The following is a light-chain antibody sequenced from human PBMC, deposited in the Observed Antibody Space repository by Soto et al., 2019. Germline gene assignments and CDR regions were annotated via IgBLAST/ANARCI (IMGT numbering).Light chain of an antibody. CDR3: QQRSNWAPIT. V-gene: IGKV3-11*01. CDR1: QSVGSS. CDR2: DAS. Sequence: EIVLTQSPATLSLSPGERATLSCRVSQSVGSSLAWYQQKPGQAPRLLIYDASNRATGIPARFSGSGSGTDFTLTISSLEPEDFAVYYCQQRSNWAPITFGQGTRLEIK. J-gene: IGKJ5*01.